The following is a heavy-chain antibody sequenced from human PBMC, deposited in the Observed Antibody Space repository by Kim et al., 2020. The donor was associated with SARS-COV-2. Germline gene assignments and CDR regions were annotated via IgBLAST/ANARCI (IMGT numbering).Heavy chain of an antibody. CDR2: ISYDGSNK. Sequence: GGSLRLSCAASGFTFSSYAMHWVRQAPGKGLEWVAVISYDGSNKYYADSVKGRFTISRDNSKNTLYLQMNSLRAEDTAVYYCARAYIGSYNWFDPWGQGT. D-gene: IGHD4-4*01. V-gene: IGHV3-30*04. CDR1: GFTFSSYA. J-gene: IGHJ5*02. CDR3: ARAYIGSYNWFDP.